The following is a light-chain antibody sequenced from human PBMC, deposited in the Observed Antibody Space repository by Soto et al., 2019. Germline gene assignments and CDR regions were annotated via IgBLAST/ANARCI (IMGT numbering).Light chain of an antibody. J-gene: IGLJ1*01. CDR3: FSFTTTSTHV. CDR1: SRDIGTYKY. CDR2: EVV. V-gene: IGLV2-14*01. Sequence: QSGLTQPASVSGSPGQSITISCNGSSRDIGTYKYVSWYQQRPDKAPRLMIYEVVNRPSGISDRFSGSKSGNTAYLTISGLQVEDEAEYFCFSFTTTSTHVFGTGTKLTV.